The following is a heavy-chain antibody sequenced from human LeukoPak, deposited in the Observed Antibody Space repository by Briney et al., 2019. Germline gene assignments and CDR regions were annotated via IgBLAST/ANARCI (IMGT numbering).Heavy chain of an antibody. J-gene: IGHJ4*02. Sequence: GGSLRLSCAASGFTFSGSAMHWVRQASGKGLEWVGRIRSKANSYATAYAASVKGRFTISRDDSKNTAYLQMNSLKTEDTAVYYCTRNDGTAAAGLDWGQGTLVTVSS. CDR3: TRNDGTAAAGLD. V-gene: IGHV3-73*01. CDR1: GFTFSGSA. CDR2: IRSKANSYAT. D-gene: IGHD6-13*01.